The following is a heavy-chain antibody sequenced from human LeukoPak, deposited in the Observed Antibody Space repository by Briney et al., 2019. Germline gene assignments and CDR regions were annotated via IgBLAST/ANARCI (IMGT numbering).Heavy chain of an antibody. V-gene: IGHV3-23*01. CDR1: GFTFSSYA. CDR3: AKGTRDAGYYFDY. D-gene: IGHD1-7*01. CDR2: ISGSGGST. Sequence: GGSLRLSCAASGFTFSSYAMSWVRQAPGKGLEWVSAISGSGGSTYYADSVKGRFTISSDNSENTLFLQMSGLRAEDTAVYYCAKGTRDAGYYFDYWGQGTLVTVSS. J-gene: IGHJ4*02.